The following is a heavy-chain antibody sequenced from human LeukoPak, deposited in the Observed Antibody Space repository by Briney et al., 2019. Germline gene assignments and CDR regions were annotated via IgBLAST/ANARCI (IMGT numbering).Heavy chain of an antibody. V-gene: IGHV3-21*01. D-gene: IGHD3-10*01. Sequence: AGSLRLSCAASGLTFSSYSMNWVRQAPGKGLEWVSSISSSSNYKYYADSVKGRFTIPRDNAKNSLYLQMNSLRAEDTAVYYCARVPHAMVRGVIITEFYFDYWGQGTLVTVSS. CDR3: ARVPHAMVRGVIITEFYFDY. CDR1: GLTFSSYS. J-gene: IGHJ4*02. CDR2: ISSSSNYK.